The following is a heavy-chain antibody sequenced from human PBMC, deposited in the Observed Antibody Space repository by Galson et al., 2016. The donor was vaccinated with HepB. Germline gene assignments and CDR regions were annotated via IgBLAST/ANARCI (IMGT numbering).Heavy chain of an antibody. CDR2: VNPNSGGA. CDR3: ARQTIVSTLNWFDP. V-gene: IGHV1-2*02. D-gene: IGHD5-24*01. Sequence: SCKASGYTFTGFYIHWVRPAPGQGLEWMGYVNPNSGGADYAQTFQGRVTMTSDTSINATYMELRGLRSGDTAVYYCARQTIVSTLNWFDPWGQGTLVTVSS. J-gene: IGHJ5*02. CDR1: GYTFTGFY.